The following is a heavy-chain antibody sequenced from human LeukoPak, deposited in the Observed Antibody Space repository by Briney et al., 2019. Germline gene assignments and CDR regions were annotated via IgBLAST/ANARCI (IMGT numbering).Heavy chain of an antibody. D-gene: IGHD6-13*01. J-gene: IGHJ4*02. CDR3: AKSQTIIAAAGFDY. CDR2: ISGRGGST. CDR1: GFTFSSYG. V-gene: IGHV3-23*01. Sequence: GGSLRLSCAASGFTFSSYGMSWVRQAPGKGLEWVSAISGRGGSTYSADPVKGRFTISRDNSKNTLYLQMNSLRAEDSAVYYCAKSQTIIAAAGFDYWGQGTLVTVSS.